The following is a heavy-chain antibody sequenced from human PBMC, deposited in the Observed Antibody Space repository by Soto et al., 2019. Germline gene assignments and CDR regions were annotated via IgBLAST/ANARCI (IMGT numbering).Heavy chain of an antibody. J-gene: IGHJ4*02. CDR2: ISGSGGST. CDR3: AKKRYDCSGGSCYSGFDY. Sequence: GGSLRLSCAASGFTFSSYAMSWVRQAPGKGLEWVSAISGSGGSTYYADSVKGRFTISRDDSKNTLYLQMNSLRAEDTAVYYCAKKRYDCSGGSCYSGFDYWGQGTLVTVSS. V-gene: IGHV3-23*01. CDR1: GFTFSSYA. D-gene: IGHD2-15*01.